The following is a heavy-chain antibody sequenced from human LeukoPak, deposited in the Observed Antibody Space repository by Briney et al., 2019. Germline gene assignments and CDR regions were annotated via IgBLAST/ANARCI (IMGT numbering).Heavy chain of an antibody. CDR1: GFTFSSYG. Sequence: GGSLRLSCSASGFTFSSYGMHWVRQPQGEGLEWVAVISYDGSKKSSAESVKGRFTISRDNSKNTLYLQMNSLRPEDTAVYFCARANGQLWTTPDYWGQGTLVTISS. J-gene: IGHJ4*02. CDR3: ARANGQLWTTPDY. D-gene: IGHD5-18*01. V-gene: IGHV3-30*03. CDR2: ISYDGSKK.